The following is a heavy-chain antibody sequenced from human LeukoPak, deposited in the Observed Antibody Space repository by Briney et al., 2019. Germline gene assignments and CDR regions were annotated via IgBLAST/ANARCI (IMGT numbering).Heavy chain of an antibody. CDR2: ISYDGSNK. Sequence: QPGGSLRLSCAASGFTFSSYAMHWVRQAPGKGLEWVAVISYDGSNKYYADSVKGRFTISRDNSKNTLYLQMNSLRAEDTAVYYCAKSPGDFDWLLLPDYFDYWGQGTLVTVSS. D-gene: IGHD3-9*01. CDR1: GFTFSSYA. CDR3: AKSPGDFDWLLLPDYFDY. J-gene: IGHJ4*02. V-gene: IGHV3-30-3*02.